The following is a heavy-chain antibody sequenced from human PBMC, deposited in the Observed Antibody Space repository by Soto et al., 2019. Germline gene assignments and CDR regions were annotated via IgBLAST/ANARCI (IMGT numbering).Heavy chain of an antibody. J-gene: IGHJ4*02. CDR1: GYSFSNYW. CDR2: IYPGDSDT. D-gene: IGHD5-12*01. Sequence: PGESLKISCRGSGYSFSNYWIAWVRQMPGKGLEWMGIIYPGDSDTRYSPSFQGQVTISADKSISTAYLQWSSLKASDTATYYCARSSSLEMATIDWGQGTVVTVSS. V-gene: IGHV5-51*01. CDR3: ARSSSLEMATID.